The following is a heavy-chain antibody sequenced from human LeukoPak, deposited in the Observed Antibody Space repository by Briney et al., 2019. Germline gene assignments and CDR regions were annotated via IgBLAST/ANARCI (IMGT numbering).Heavy chain of an antibody. D-gene: IGHD3-22*01. V-gene: IGHV1-46*03. Sequence: GASVKVSCKASGYTFTSYYMHWVRQAPGQGLEWMGIINPSGGSTSYAQKFQGRVTMTRDTSTSTVYMELSSQRSEDTAVYYCAREKHDSSGYYPTWNYWGQGTLVAVSS. CDR3: AREKHDSSGYYPTWNY. J-gene: IGHJ4*02. CDR2: INPSGGST. CDR1: GYTFTSYY.